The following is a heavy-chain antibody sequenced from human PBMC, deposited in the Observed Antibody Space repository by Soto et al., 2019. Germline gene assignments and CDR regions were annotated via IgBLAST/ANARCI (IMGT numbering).Heavy chain of an antibody. CDR2: MYSGGDT. CDR1: GFTVSSNY. J-gene: IGHJ4*02. CDR3: AGRTS. D-gene: IGHD1-7*01. Sequence: EVQLVESGGGLVQPGGSLRLSCAASGFTVSSNYMSWVRQAPGKGLEWVSFMYSGGDTYYADSVKGRFTISRDNSKNTLYLQINGVSAEDTAVYYCAGRTSWGQGTLVTVSS. V-gene: IGHV3-66*01.